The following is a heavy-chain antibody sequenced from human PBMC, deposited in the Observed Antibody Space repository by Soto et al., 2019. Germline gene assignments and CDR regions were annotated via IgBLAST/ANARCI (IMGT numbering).Heavy chain of an antibody. D-gene: IGHD3-10*01. Sequence: SETLSLTCTVSGGAISSGDYYWIWIRQPPGKGLEWIGYIHNGGSTYRNPSLKSRVTMSLDTSKNQFSLKLISVAAADTAVYYCARDRSGSGSYYNIFDYWGRGTLVTVSS. CDR3: ARDRSGSGSYYNIFDY. V-gene: IGHV4-30-4*01. CDR2: IHNGGST. J-gene: IGHJ4*02. CDR1: GGAISSGDYY.